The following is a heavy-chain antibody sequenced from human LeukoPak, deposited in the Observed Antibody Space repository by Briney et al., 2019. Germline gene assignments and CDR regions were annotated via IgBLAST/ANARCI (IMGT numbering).Heavy chain of an antibody. D-gene: IGHD6-19*01. CDR3: AKAGIAVAGMDFDY. Sequence: GGSLRLSCAASGFNFGSYGMHWVRQAPGKGLEWVAIISYDGSNKYYADSVKGRFTISRDNSKNTLYVQMSSLRAEDTAVYYCAKAGIAVAGMDFDYWGQGTLVIVSS. V-gene: IGHV3-30*18. CDR2: ISYDGSNK. J-gene: IGHJ4*02. CDR1: GFNFGSYG.